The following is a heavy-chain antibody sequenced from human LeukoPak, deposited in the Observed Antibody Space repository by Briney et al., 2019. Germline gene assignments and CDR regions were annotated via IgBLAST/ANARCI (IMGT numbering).Heavy chain of an antibody. CDR3: ARFHSGPSGWYVLWYFDL. J-gene: IGHJ2*01. CDR2: IYNSEST. CDR1: GGSVTSYY. V-gene: IGHV4-4*09. D-gene: IGHD6-19*01. Sequence: SETLSLTCTVSGGSVTSYYWSWIRQPPGKGLEWIGYIYNSESTKYNSSLESRVTMSEDTSKNQVFLKLSSVTAADTAVYYCARFHSGPSGWYVLWYFDLWGRGTLVTVSS.